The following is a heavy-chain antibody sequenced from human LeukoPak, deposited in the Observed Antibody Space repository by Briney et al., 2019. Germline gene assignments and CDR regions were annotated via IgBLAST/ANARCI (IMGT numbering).Heavy chain of an antibody. CDR3: ARGPGDYDFWSGYLHY. D-gene: IGHD3-3*01. Sequence: ASVKVSCKASGYTFTSYYMHWVRQAPGRGLEWMGIINPSGGSTSYAQKFQGRVTMTRDTSTSTVYMELSSLRSEDTAVYYCARGPGDYDFWSGYLHYWGQGTLVTVSS. CDR1: GYTFTSYY. CDR2: INPSGGST. V-gene: IGHV1-46*01. J-gene: IGHJ4*02.